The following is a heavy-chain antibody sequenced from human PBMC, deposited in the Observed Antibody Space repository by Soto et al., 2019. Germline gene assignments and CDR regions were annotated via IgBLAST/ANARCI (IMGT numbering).Heavy chain of an antibody. CDR1: GDSVSGNSAA. V-gene: IGHV6-1*01. Sequence: SQTLSLTCAISGDSVSGNSAAWNLIRQSPSRGLEWLGMTYYRSKWYNEYSVSVKSRITVTPDTSKNQFSLHLKSVTPNDTAVHCRAREFGYSESSDSYFDYWRRGDMVIFCS. CDR3: AREFGYSESSDSYFDY. CDR2: TYYRSKWYN. D-gene: IGHD3-10*01. J-gene: IGHJ4*02.